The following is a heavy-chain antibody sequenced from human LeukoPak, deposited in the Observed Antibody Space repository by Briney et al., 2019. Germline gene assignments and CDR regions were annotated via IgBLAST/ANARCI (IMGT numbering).Heavy chain of an antibody. V-gene: IGHV1-18*01. CDR1: GYSFTDYD. D-gene: IGHD3-9*01. CDR2: VSIYNDNT. Sequence: ASVKVSCKSSGYSFTDYDFSWVRQAPGQGLEWLGWVSIYNDNTNYAREFQDRITMTTDISTSTAYMELKSLTSDDAAVYFCARTGHYQFDSWGQGTLVTVSS. J-gene: IGHJ4*02. CDR3: ARTGHYQFDS.